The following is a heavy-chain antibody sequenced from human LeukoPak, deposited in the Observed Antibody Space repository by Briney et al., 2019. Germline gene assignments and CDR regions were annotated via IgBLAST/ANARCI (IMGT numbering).Heavy chain of an antibody. J-gene: IGHJ4*02. Sequence: ASVKVSCKASGYTFTSYGISWVRQAPGQGLEWMGWISAYNGNTNYAQKLQGRVTMTTDTSTSTAYMELRSLRSDDTAVYYCARVSGYDWESSYDYWGQGTLVTVSS. CDR1: GYTFTSYG. V-gene: IGHV1-18*01. CDR2: ISAYNGNT. D-gene: IGHD5-12*01. CDR3: ARVSGYDWESSYDY.